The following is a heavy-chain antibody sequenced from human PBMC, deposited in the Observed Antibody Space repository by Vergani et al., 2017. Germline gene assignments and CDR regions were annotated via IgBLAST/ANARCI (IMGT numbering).Heavy chain of an antibody. CDR3: ARDSRYCSSTSCYVGRDWFDP. CDR2: IYYSGTT. CDR1: GAYVGSGGYY. D-gene: IGHD2-2*01. Sequence: QVQLQESGPGLVKASQTLSLTCSVSGAYVGSGGYYWTWVRQRPGMGLDWIGYIYYSGTTYYNPSLESRLTISLDTSENHLSLKLTSVTDADTAVYYCARDSRYCSSTSCYVGRDWFDPWGQGTLVTVSS. J-gene: IGHJ5*02. V-gene: IGHV4-31*03.